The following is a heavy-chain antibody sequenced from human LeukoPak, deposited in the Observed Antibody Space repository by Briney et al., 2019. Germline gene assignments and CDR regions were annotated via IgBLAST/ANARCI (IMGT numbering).Heavy chain of an antibody. CDR2: IKQDGSEK. CDR1: GFTFSSYW. CDR3: ARVGQITDLRLVDYYYMDV. J-gene: IGHJ6*03. V-gene: IGHV3-7*01. Sequence: GGSLRLSCAASGFTFSSYWMSWVRQAPGKGLEWVANIKQDGSEKYYVDSVKGRFTISRDNAKNSLYLQMNSLRAEDTAVYYCARVGQITDLRLVDYYYMDVWGKGTTVTVSS. D-gene: IGHD2-8*02.